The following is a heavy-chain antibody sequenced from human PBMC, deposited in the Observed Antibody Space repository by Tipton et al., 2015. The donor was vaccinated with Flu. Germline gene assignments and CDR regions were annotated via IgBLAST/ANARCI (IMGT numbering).Heavy chain of an antibody. CDR1: GFTFGDYA. V-gene: IGHV3-7*01. CDR2: IKQDGSEK. CDR3: ARDIPARFDP. D-gene: IGHD2-2*02. J-gene: IGHJ5*02. Sequence: SLRLSCTASGFTFGDYAMSWFRQAPGKELEWVANIKQDGSEKYYVDSVKGRFTISRDNAKNSLYLQMNSLRAEDTAMYYCARDIPARFDPWGQGTLVTVSS.